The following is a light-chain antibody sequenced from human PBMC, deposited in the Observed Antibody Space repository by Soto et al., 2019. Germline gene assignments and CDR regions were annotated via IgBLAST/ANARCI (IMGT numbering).Light chain of an antibody. V-gene: IGKV2D-29*02. CDR1: QSLLRSDGKSS. J-gene: IGKJ2*01. CDR2: RTS. Sequence: DIVITPTPLSLSVSPGQPASISCKSSQSLLRSDGKSSLYWYLEKPGQSPQLLIYRTSPRLSGVPDTLRVSESGTDFTLKISRVEAEDVGVYDCMQRIQRPETFGRGTKLEIK. CDR3: MQRIQRPET.